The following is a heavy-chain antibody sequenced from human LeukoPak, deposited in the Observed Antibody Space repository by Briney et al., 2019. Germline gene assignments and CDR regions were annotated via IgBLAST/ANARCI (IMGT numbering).Heavy chain of an antibody. V-gene: IGHV3-21*01. J-gene: IGHJ4*02. Sequence: PGGSLRPSCAASGFTFSSYSMNWVRQAPGKGLEWVSSISSSSSYIYYADSVKGRFTISRDNAKNSLYLQMNSLRAEDTAVYYCARGPYVRGVIITEFDYWGQGTLVTVSS. D-gene: IGHD3-10*02. CDR1: GFTFSSYS. CDR3: ARGPYVRGVIITEFDY. CDR2: ISSSSSYI.